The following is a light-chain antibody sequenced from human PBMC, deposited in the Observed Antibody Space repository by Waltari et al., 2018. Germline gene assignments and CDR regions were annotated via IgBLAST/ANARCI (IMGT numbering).Light chain of an antibody. CDR3: ISYTSGTTDWV. Sequence: HSALTQPASVSGSPGQSITISCSGTSRDIGGYNYVSWYQQHPGKAPKLLIYDVTNRPSGLSNRFSGSKSGNTASLTISGLQAEDEAVYFCISYTSGTTDWVFGGGTKLTVL. J-gene: IGLJ3*02. CDR2: DVT. V-gene: IGLV2-14*03. CDR1: SRDIGGYNY.